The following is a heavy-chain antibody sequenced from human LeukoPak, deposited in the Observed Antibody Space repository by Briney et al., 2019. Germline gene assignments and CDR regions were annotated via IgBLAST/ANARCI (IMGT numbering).Heavy chain of an antibody. CDR2: ISWNSNRI. CDR1: GFTSRSYW. Sequence: GGSLRLSCVASGFTSRSYWMHWVRQAPGKGLEWVSGISWNSNRIGYADSVKGRFTMSRDNAKKSLYLQMNSLRAEDTALYHCAKASLTVTTSGLDYWGQGTLVTVSS. D-gene: IGHD4-17*01. J-gene: IGHJ4*02. V-gene: IGHV3-9*02. CDR3: AKASLTVTTSGLDY.